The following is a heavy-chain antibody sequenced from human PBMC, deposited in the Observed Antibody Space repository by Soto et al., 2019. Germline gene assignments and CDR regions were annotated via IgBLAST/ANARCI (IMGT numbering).Heavy chain of an antibody. Sequence: PGGSLRLSCAASGFTFGDYYMSWIGQGPGKGLEWLSYISGSGSTIYNADSVKGRFTISRDNAKKSLYLQMNSLRAEDTAVYYCARAFYGSGGYNYYYYMDVWGKGTTVTVSS. D-gene: IGHD3-10*01. V-gene: IGHV3-11*01. CDR1: GFTFGDYY. CDR3: ARAFYGSGGYNYYYYMDV. J-gene: IGHJ6*03. CDR2: ISGSGSTI.